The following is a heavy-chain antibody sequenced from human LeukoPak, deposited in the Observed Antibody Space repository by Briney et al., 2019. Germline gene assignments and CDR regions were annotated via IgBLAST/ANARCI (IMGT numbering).Heavy chain of an antibody. D-gene: IGHD3-22*01. Sequence: GGSLRLSCAASGFTFSSYSMNWVRQAPGKGLEWVSSISSSSSYIYYADSVKGRFTISRDNSKNTLYLQMNSLRAEDTAVYYCAKELYSSGYLNWFDPWGQGTLVTVSS. CDR1: GFTFSSYS. V-gene: IGHV3-21*04. J-gene: IGHJ5*02. CDR2: ISSSSSYI. CDR3: AKELYSSGYLNWFDP.